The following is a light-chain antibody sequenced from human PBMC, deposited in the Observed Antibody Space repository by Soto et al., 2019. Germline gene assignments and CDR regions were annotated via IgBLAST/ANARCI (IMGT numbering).Light chain of an antibody. J-gene: IGLJ3*02. CDR3: AVWDDGLNGWV. CDR2: SGD. Sequence: QSALTQPPSASGTPGQRVTISCSGSRSNVGVNHVNWYQQFPGSAPKLLIHSGDERPTGVPDRFSGSESGTSASLSISGLLSADEADYYCAVWDDGLNGWVFGGGTKLTVL. V-gene: IGLV1-44*01. CDR1: RSNVGVNH.